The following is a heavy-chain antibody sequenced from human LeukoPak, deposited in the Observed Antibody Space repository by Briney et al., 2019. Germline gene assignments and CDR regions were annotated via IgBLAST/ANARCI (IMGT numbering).Heavy chain of an antibody. J-gene: IGHJ4*02. CDR2: IYYSGST. D-gene: IGHD2-2*01. CDR1: GGXISSYY. V-gene: IGHV4-59*08. Sequence: SETLSLTCTVSGGXISSYYCSWIRQPPGKGLEWIGYIYYSGSTNYNPSLKSRVTISVDTSKNQFSLKLSSVTAADTAVYYCARRGSPQLYFDYWGQGTLVTVSS. CDR3: ARRGSPQLYFDY.